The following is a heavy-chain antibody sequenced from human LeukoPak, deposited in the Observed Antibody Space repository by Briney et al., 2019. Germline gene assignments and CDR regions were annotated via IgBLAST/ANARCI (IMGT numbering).Heavy chain of an antibody. Sequence: GSLRLSCVASGFTFSRHGMNWVRQAPGKGLEWVSGISPSGDIKYYVDSVKGRFTVSRDNSKNTLYLQINSLRDEDTAVYYCARDSRIFGAYFDYWGQGTLVTVSS. CDR1: GFTFSRHG. CDR3: ARDSRIFGAYFDY. D-gene: IGHD3-3*01. CDR2: ISPSGDIK. V-gene: IGHV3-23*01. J-gene: IGHJ4*02.